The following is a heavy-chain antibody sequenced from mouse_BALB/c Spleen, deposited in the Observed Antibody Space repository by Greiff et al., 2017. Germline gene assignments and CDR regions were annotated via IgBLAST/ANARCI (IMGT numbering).Heavy chain of an antibody. D-gene: IGHD2-1*01. J-gene: IGHJ4*01. CDR3: ARHYGNYYYAMDY. V-gene: IGHV5-12-2*01. Sequence: EVMLVESGGGLVQPGGSLKLSCAASGFTFSSYTMSWVRQTPEKRLEWVAYISNGGGSTYYPDTVKGRFTISRDNAKNTLYLQMSSLKSEDTAMYYCARHYGNYYYAMDYWGQGTSVTVSS. CDR2: ISNGGGST. CDR1: GFTFSSYT.